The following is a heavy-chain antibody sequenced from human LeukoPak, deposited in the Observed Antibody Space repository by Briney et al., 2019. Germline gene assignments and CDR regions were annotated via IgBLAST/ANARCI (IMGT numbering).Heavy chain of an antibody. CDR3: AKPYYYGSRSYMDY. J-gene: IGHJ4*02. CDR2: ISYGGSNT. CDR1: GFTFSSYG. D-gene: IGHD3-10*01. Sequence: GGSLRLSCAASGFTFSSYGMHWVRQAPGKGLEWVAVISYGGSNTYYADSVKGRFTISRDNSKNMLYLQMNSLRAEDTAVYYCAKPYYYGSRSYMDYWGQGTLVTVSS. V-gene: IGHV3-30*18.